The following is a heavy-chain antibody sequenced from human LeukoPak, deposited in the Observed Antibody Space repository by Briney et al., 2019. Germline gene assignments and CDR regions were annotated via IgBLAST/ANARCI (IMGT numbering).Heavy chain of an antibody. V-gene: IGHV3-7*01. CDR3: ARESYGSGSAAFDY. J-gene: IGHJ4*02. D-gene: IGHD3-10*01. CDR1: GFTFSTSW. CDR2: IQQDGSAK. Sequence: QPGGSLRLSCAASGFTFSTSWMSWVRQAPGKGLEWEANIQQDGSAKYYVDSVKGRFTISRDNAKNSLYLQMNSLRAEDTAVYYCARESYGSGSAAFDYWGQGTLVTVSS.